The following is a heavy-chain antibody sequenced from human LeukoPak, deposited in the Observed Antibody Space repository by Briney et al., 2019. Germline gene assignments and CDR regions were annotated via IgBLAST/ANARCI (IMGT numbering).Heavy chain of an antibody. Sequence: GGSLRLSCAASGFTFSSYGMHWVRQAPGKGLEWVAVISYDGSNKYYADSVKGRFTISRDNSKNTLYLQMNSLRAEDTAVYYCARVSTVLRFLEWDPPGMYDYWGQGTLVTVSS. J-gene: IGHJ4*02. CDR2: ISYDGSNK. V-gene: IGHV3-30*03. D-gene: IGHD3-3*01. CDR3: ARVSTVLRFLEWDPPGMYDY. CDR1: GFTFSSYG.